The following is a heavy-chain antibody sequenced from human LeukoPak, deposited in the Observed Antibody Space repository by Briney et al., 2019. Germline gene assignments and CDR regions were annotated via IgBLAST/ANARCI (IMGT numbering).Heavy chain of an antibody. J-gene: IGHJ4*02. Sequence: GGSLRLSCAASGFTFSSYAMTWVRQAPGKGLEWVSSLSGSGVNIFYADSVRGRFTISRDNSQNTVFLQMNSLRDEDTAVYFCAKAGGYYGSGSPDYFDHWGQGTPATVSS. CDR2: LSGSGVNI. CDR3: AKAGGYYGSGSPDYFDH. V-gene: IGHV3-23*01. D-gene: IGHD3-10*01. CDR1: GFTFSSYA.